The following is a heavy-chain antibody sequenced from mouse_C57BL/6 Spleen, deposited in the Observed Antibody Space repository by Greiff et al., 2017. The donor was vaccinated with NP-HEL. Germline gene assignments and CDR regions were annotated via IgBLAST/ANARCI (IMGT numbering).Heavy chain of an antibody. J-gene: IGHJ2*01. D-gene: IGHD2-1*01. CDR2: IYPGDGDT. Sequence: VQLQQSGAELVKPGASVKISCKASGYAFSSYWMNWVKQRPGKGLEWIGQIYPGDGDTNYNGKFKGKATLTADKSSSTAYMQLSSLTSEDSAVYCCARSEYGTYFDYWGQGTTLTVSS. CDR3: ARSEYGTYFDY. CDR1: GYAFSSYW. V-gene: IGHV1-80*01.